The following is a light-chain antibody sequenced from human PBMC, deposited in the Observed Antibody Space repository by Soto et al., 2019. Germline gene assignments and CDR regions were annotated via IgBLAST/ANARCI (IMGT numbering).Light chain of an antibody. CDR2: DAS. CDR3: QQYTNTNNPWM. CDR1: QTISTW. V-gene: IGKV1-5*01. J-gene: IGKJ1*01. Sequence: DIQVTQSPPTLSASVGDRVTITCRARQTISTWMAWYQKKPGKAPKLLVYDASTLQSGVASRFSGSGSGTEFTLIISGLQPDDYSTYYCQQYTNTNNPWMFGQGTKVDI.